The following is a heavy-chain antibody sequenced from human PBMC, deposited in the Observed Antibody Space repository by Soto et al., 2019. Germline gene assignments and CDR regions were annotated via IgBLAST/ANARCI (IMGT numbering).Heavy chain of an antibody. V-gene: IGHV3-23*01. CDR3: AKDWGSYGESYYYYYGMDV. CDR2: ISGSGGST. D-gene: IGHD5-18*01. J-gene: IGHJ6*02. Sequence: GGSLRLSCAASGFTFSSYAMSWVRQAPGKGLEWVSAISGSGGSTYYADSVKGRFTISRDNSKNTLYLQMNSLRAEDTAVYYCAKDWGSYGESYYYYYGMDVWGQGTTVTVSS. CDR1: GFTFSSYA.